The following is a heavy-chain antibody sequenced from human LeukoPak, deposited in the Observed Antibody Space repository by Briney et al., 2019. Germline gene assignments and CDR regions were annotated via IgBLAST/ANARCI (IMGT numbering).Heavy chain of an antibody. CDR3: ASDGVWSGYYTFDY. V-gene: IGHV1-69*01. D-gene: IGHD3-3*01. J-gene: IGHJ4*02. Sequence: GIIPIFGTANYAQKFQGRVTITADESTSTAYMELSSLRSEDTAVYYCASDGVWSGYYTFDYWGQGTLVTVSS. CDR2: IIPIFGTA.